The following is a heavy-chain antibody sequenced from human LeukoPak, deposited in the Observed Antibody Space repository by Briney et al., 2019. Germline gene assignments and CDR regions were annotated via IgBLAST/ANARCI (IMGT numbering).Heavy chain of an antibody. CDR3: ARGWGSYSAY. V-gene: IGHV1-69*05. J-gene: IGHJ4*02. CDR2: IIPIFGTA. Sequence: GSSVKVSCKASGGTFSSYAISWVRQAPGQGLEWMGGIIPIFGTANYAQKFQGRVTITTDTSTSTAYMELRSLRSDDTAVYFCARGWGSYSAYWGQGTPVTVSS. D-gene: IGHD3-16*01. CDR1: GGTFSSYA.